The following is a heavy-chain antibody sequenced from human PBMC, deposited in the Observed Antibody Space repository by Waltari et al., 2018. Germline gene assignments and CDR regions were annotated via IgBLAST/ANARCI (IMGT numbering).Heavy chain of an antibody. CDR3: ARKCSSTSCYYSSDYYYGMDV. CDR2: IYTSGST. V-gene: IGHV4-4*07. D-gene: IGHD2-2*01. Sequence: QVQLQESGPGLVKPSETLSLTCTVSGGSISSYYWSWIRQPAGKGLEWIGRIYTSGSTNYNPSLKSRVTMSVDTSKNQFSLKLSSVTAADTAVYYCARKCSSTSCYYSSDYYYGMDVWGQGTTVTVSS. J-gene: IGHJ6*02. CDR1: GGSISSYY.